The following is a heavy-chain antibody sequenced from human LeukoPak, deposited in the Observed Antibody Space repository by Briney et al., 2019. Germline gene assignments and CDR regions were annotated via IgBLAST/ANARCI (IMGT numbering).Heavy chain of an antibody. J-gene: IGHJ4*02. V-gene: IGHV3-7*01. CDR3: ARGIAVAGTRHFDY. CDR2: IKEDGTET. Sequence: GGSLRLSCAASGFMFSSNWMSWVRLAPGKGLEWVANIKEDGTETYYVDSVKGRFTISRDNAKNSLYLQMNSLRAEDTAVYYCARGIAVAGTRHFDYWGQGTLVTVSS. CDR1: GFMFSSNW. D-gene: IGHD6-19*01.